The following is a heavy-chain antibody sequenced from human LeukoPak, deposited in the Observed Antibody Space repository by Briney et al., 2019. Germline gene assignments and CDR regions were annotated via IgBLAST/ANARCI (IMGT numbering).Heavy chain of an antibody. V-gene: IGHV4-59*08. CDR2: IYYIGST. J-gene: IGHJ5*02. CDR3: ARRIAAATAWFGP. D-gene: IGHD6-13*01. CDR1: GGSISSYY. Sequence: PSETLSLTCTVSGGSISSYYWSWIRQPPGKGLEWIGYIYYIGSTNYNPSLESRVTISVDTSKNQFSLKLSSVTAADTAVYYCARRIAAATAWFGPWGQGTLVTVSS.